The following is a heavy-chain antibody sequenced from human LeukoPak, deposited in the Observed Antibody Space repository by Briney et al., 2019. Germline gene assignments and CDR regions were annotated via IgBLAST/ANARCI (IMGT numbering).Heavy chain of an antibody. Sequence: ASVKVSCKASGYTFTGYYMHWVRQAPGQGLEWMGWINPNSGGTNYAQKFQGRVTMTRDTSISPAYMELSRLRSDDTAVYYCARDNSGWSRGFDPWGQGTLATVSS. J-gene: IGHJ5*02. CDR2: INPNSGGT. D-gene: IGHD6-19*01. CDR3: ARDNSGWSRGFDP. CDR1: GYTFTGYY. V-gene: IGHV1-2*02.